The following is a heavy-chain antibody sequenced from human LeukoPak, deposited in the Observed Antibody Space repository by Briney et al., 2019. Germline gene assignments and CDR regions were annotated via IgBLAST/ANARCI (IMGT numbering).Heavy chain of an antibody. V-gene: IGHV1-69*06. CDR3: ARGGIAAAGTSVDY. Sequence: SVKVSCKASGGTFSSYAISWVRQAPGQGLEWMGGIIPIFGTANYAQKFQGRVTITADKSTSTAYMELSSLRPEDTAVYYCARGGIAAAGTSVDYWGQGTPVTVSS. D-gene: IGHD6-13*01. CDR1: GGTFSSYA. J-gene: IGHJ4*02. CDR2: IIPIFGTA.